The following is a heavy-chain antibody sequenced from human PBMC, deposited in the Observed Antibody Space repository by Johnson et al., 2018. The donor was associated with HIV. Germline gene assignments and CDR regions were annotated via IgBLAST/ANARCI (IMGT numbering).Heavy chain of an antibody. J-gene: IGHJ3*02. D-gene: IGHD6-13*01. CDR1: GFTFSSYG. Sequence: QVQLVESGGGVVQPGGSLRLSCAASGFTFSSYGMHWVRQAPGKGLEWVAFMRYDGRNKYYADSVKGRFTISRENAKNSLYLQMNSLRAGDTAVYYCARGKGAAAAEAFDIWGQGTMVTVSS. CDR3: ARGKGAAAAEAFDI. V-gene: IGHV3-30*02. CDR2: MRYDGRNK.